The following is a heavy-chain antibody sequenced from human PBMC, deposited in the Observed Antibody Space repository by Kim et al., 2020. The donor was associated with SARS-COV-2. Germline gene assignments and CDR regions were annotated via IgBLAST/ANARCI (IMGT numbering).Heavy chain of an antibody. D-gene: IGHD7-27*01. Sequence: SETLSLTCAVYGGSFSGYYWSWIRQPPGKGLEWIGEINHSGSTNYNPSLKSRVTISVDTSKNQFSLKLSSVTAADTAVYYCAILTSSHWGGREVDYWGQGTLVTVSS. J-gene: IGHJ4*02. V-gene: IGHV4-34*01. CDR1: GGSFSGYY. CDR3: AILTSSHWGGREVDY. CDR2: INHSGST.